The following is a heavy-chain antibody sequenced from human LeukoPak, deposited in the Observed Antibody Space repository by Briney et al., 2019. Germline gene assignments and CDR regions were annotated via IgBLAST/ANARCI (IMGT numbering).Heavy chain of an antibody. Sequence: PSETLSLTCAVYGGSFSGYYWTWIRQPPGKGLEWVGEINHSGSTNYNPSLKSRVTISVDTSKNQFSLNLSSVTAADTAVYYCARSPNHDFWSGYYDYWGQGTLVTVSS. D-gene: IGHD3-3*01. CDR2: INHSGST. CDR3: ARSPNHDFWSGYYDY. V-gene: IGHV4-34*01. J-gene: IGHJ4*02. CDR1: GGSFSGYY.